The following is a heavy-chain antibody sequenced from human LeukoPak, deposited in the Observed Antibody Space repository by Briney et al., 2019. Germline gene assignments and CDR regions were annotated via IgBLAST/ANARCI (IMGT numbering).Heavy chain of an antibody. V-gene: IGHV4-34*01. J-gene: IGHJ5*02. CDR2: FNPGGSP. D-gene: IGHD3-10*01. CDR1: GGSFSGYY. Sequence: SETLSLTCAVYGGSFSGYYWSWIRQPPGKGLEWIGEFNPGGSPNYSPSLNSRVTMSVDTSKNQFSLRLTSVTAADTAVYYCARGRGFRGRGVILVAWGQGTLVTVSS. CDR3: ARGRGFRGRGVILVA.